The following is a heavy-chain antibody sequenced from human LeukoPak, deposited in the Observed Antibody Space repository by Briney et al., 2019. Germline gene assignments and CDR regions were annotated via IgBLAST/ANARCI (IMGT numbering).Heavy chain of an antibody. CDR3: ASFYRYFDY. CDR2: IYYSGST. Sequence: SETLSLTCTVSGGSISSSSYYWGWIRQPPGKGLEWIGSIYYSGSTYYNPSLKSRVTISVDTSKNQFSLKLSSVTAADTAVYYCASFYRYFDYWGQGTLVTVSS. D-gene: IGHD1-26*01. V-gene: IGHV4-39*07. CDR1: GGSISSSSYY. J-gene: IGHJ4*02.